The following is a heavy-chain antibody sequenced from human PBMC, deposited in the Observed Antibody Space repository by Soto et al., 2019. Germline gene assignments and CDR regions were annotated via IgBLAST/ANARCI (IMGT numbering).Heavy chain of an antibody. CDR2: SSYNGGT. Sequence: SETLSLTCTVSTDSSSFTNSYWGWIRQPPGKGLQWIGSSSYNGGTFYNPSLKGRVVISFDTSRKQSSLQVTSVTAADIAVYFCARHRIEVVWRGFDFWGQGSPVTVSS. CDR3: ARHRIEVVWRGFDF. V-gene: IGHV4-39*01. D-gene: IGHD3-10*01. CDR1: TDSSSFTNSY. J-gene: IGHJ4*02.